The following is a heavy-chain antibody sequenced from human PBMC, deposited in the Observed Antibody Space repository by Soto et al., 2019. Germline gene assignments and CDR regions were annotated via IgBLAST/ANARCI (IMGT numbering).Heavy chain of an antibody. J-gene: IGHJ5*02. Sequence: SETLSLTCTVSGGSISSYYWSWIRQPPGKGLEWIGYIYYSGSTNYNPSLKSRVTISVDTSKNQFSLKLSSVTAADTAVYYCARAKRAGGSYNWFDPWGQGTLVTVSS. CDR1: GGSISSYY. V-gene: IGHV4-59*01. CDR3: ARAKRAGGSYNWFDP. D-gene: IGHD3-10*01. CDR2: IYYSGST.